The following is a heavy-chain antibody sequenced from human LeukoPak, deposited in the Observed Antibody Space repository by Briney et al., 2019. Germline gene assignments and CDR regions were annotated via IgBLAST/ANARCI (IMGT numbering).Heavy chain of an antibody. J-gene: IGHJ3*02. D-gene: IGHD6-13*01. Sequence: GGSLRLSCAASGFTFSNYSMNWVRQAPGKGLEWVSYISSSSIYIYYADSVKGRFTISRDNAKNSLYLQMNSRRAEDTAVYYCARVAAAGSGEAFDIWGQGTMVTVSS. CDR2: ISSSSIYI. CDR1: GFTFSNYS. CDR3: ARVAAAGSGEAFDI. V-gene: IGHV3-21*01.